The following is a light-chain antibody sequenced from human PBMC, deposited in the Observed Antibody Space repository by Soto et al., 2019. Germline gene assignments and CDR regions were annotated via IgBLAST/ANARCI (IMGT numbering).Light chain of an antibody. J-gene: IGKJ5*01. Sequence: IVLTQSPVTLSLSPGERATLSCRAGQSVSSNYLARYQQKPGPAPRLLIYAASSRATGIPDRFSGSGSGTDFTLTIDGLEPEDFVVYYCQQYGYSPITFGHGTRLEIK. CDR2: AAS. V-gene: IGKV3-20*01. CDR3: QQYGYSPIT. CDR1: QSVSSNY.